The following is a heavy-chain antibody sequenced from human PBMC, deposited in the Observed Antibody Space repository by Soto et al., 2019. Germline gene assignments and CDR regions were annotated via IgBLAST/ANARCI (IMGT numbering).Heavy chain of an antibody. CDR2: INPNSGGT. CDR1: GYTFTGYY. CDR3: ARDRCGYSSMGYYYYGMDV. V-gene: IGHV1-2*04. D-gene: IGHD5-18*01. J-gene: IGHJ6*02. Sequence: ASVKVSCKASGYTFTGYYMHWVRQAPGQGLEWMGWINPNSGGTNYAQKFQGWVTMTRDTSISTAYMELSRLRSDDTAVYYCARDRCGYSSMGYYYYGMDVWGQGTTVTVSS.